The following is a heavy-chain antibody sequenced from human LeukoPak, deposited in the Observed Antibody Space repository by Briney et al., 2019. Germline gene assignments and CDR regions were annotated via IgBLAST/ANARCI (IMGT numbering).Heavy chain of an antibody. V-gene: IGHV1-2*02. CDR2: INPNSGGI. CDR3: ARGISGWYEDY. D-gene: IGHD6-19*01. CDR1: GYTFTVHY. J-gene: IGHJ4*02. Sequence: GASVKVSCKASGYTFTVHYLHWVRQAPGQGLEWMGWINPNSGGINYAQKFQGRVTMTRNTSISTAYMELSSLRSEDTAVYYCARGISGWYEDYWGQGTLVTVSS.